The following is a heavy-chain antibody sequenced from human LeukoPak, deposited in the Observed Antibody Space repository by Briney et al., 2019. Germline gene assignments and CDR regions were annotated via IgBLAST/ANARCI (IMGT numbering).Heavy chain of an antibody. CDR1: GFTFSSYW. Sequence: PGGSLRLSCAASGFTFSSYWMSWVRQAPGKGLEWVANIKKDGSEKYYVDSVKGRFTLSRDNAKNSLYLQMNSLRAEDTAVYYCARGAPGSGGRYYSYYCMDVWGKGTTVTVSS. CDR2: IKKDGSEK. CDR3: ARGAPGSGGRYYSYYCMDV. V-gene: IGHV3-7*03. D-gene: IGHD2-15*01. J-gene: IGHJ6*04.